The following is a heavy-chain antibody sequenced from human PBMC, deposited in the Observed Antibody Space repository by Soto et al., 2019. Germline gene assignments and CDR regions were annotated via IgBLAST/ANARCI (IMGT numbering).Heavy chain of an antibody. CDR1: GFTFSNAW. Sequence: PGGSVRLSCAASGFTFSNAWMSWVRQAPGKGLEWVGRIKSKTDGGTTDYAAPVKGRFTISRDDSKNTLYLQMNSLKTEDTAVYYCTAEEYSSSPTLGYWGQGTLVTVSS. CDR2: IKSKTDGGTT. D-gene: IGHD6-6*01. CDR3: TAEEYSSSPTLGY. J-gene: IGHJ4*02. V-gene: IGHV3-15*01.